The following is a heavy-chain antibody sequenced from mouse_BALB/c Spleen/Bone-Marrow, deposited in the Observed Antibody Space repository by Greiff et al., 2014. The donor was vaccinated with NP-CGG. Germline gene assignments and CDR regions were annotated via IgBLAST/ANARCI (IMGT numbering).Heavy chain of an antibody. CDR1: GYTFTDYY. Sequence: VQLQQSGPELVKPEASVKISCKASGYTFTDYYINWVKQKPGQGLEWIGWIYPRNNNTKYNERFKDKATLTVDTPSSTAYMQLSSLTSEDTAVYFCARGITTATFAYWGQGTLVTVSA. V-gene: IGHV1-84*02. CDR3: ARGITTATFAY. D-gene: IGHD1-2*01. J-gene: IGHJ3*01. CDR2: IYPRNNNT.